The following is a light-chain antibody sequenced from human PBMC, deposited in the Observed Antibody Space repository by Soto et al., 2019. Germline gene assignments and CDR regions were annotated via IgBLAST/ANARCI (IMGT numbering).Light chain of an antibody. CDR3: QHRATCLGT. CDR1: QRVGSF. CDR2: DAS. J-gene: IGKJ3*01. Sequence: EIVLTQSPATLSLSPGERANLSCRASQRVGSFLACYQQKSGQTPRLLIYDASIRVTGIPARFSGSGSGTDFSLTISSLAPEEFAIYYSQHRATCLGTLGPGNKV. V-gene: IGKV3-11*01.